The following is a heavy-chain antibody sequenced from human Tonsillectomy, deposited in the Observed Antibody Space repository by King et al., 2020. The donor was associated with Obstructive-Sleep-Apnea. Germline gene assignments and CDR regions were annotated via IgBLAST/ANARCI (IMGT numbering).Heavy chain of an antibody. J-gene: IGHJ6*02. CDR1: GFTFSSYS. CDR2: ISYDGSNK. CDR3: ASRQMATIYYYYGMDV. V-gene: IGHV3-30*04. Sequence: VQLVQSGGGVVQPGRSLRLSCAASGFTFSSYSMHWVRQAPGKGLEWVAVISYDGSNKYYADYVKGRFSISRDNSKNTLYLQMSSLRAEDTAVYYCASRQMATIYYYYGMDVWGQGTTVTVSS. D-gene: IGHD5-24*01.